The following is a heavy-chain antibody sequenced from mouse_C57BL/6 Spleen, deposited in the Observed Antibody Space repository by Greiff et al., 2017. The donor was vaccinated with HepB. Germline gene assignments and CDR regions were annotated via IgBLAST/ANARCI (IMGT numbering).Heavy chain of an antibody. Sequence: QVQLQQSGAELVKPGASVKLSCKASGYTFTSYWMHWVKQRPGQGLEWIGMIHPNSGSTNYNEKFKSKATLTVDKSSITAYMQLSSLTSEDSAVYYSARPDYYGSSPYYYAMDYWGQGTSVTVSS. V-gene: IGHV1-64*01. D-gene: IGHD1-1*01. J-gene: IGHJ4*01. CDR3: ARPDYYGSSPYYYAMDY. CDR1: GYTFTSYW. CDR2: IHPNSGST.